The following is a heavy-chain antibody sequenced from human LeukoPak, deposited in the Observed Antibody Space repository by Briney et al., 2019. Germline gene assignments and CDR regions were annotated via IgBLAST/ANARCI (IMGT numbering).Heavy chain of an antibody. CDR3: ARDETVLLWFGFFDP. CDR2: ISGSGGST. V-gene: IGHV3-23*01. CDR1: GFTFSSYA. J-gene: IGHJ5*02. Sequence: GGSLRLSCAASGFTFSSYAMNWVRQAPGRGLEWVSTISGSGGSTYYADSLEGRFTISRDNSNNTLYLQMNSLRAEDTAVYYCARDETVLLWFGFFDPWGQGTLVTVSS. D-gene: IGHD3-10*01.